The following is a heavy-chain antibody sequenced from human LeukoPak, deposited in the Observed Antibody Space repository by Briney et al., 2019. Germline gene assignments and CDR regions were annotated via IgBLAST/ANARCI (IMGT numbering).Heavy chain of an antibody. CDR3: AKGVDGSYPWH. Sequence: GGSLRLSCAASRFTFSGYAMYWVRQAPGKGLEWVSCIDAGGVNTYYADSVTGRFTISRDNSKNTLYLQMNSLRAEDTAVYYCAKGVDGSYPWHWGQGTLVTVSS. J-gene: IGHJ4*02. V-gene: IGHV3-23*01. D-gene: IGHD1-26*01. CDR2: IDAGGVNT. CDR1: RFTFSGYA.